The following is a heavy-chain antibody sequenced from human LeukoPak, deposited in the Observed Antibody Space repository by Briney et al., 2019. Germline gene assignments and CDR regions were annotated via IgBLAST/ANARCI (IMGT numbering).Heavy chain of an antibody. Sequence: GGSLRLSCAASGFTFSNFGMHWVRQAPGKGLEWVAVIWYDGSDKYYADSVKGRFTISRDNSKNTLYLQMNSLRAEDTAVYYCAKDIAAAGTVDWGQGTLVTVSS. CDR3: AKDIAAAGTVD. V-gene: IGHV3-33*06. D-gene: IGHD6-13*01. J-gene: IGHJ4*02. CDR1: GFTFSNFG. CDR2: IWYDGSDK.